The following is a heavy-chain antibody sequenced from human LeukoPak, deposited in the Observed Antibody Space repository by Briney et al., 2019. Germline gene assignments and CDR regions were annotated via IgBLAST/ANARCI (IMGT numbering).Heavy chain of an antibody. Sequence: SETLSLTCTVSGYSISSGYYWGWIRQPPGKGLEWIGSIYHSGSTYYNPSLKSRVTISVDRSKNQFSLKLSSVTAADTAVYYCARFHYGSGRHYWGQGTLVTVSS. J-gene: IGHJ4*02. D-gene: IGHD3-10*01. CDR3: ARFHYGSGRHY. V-gene: IGHV4-38-2*02. CDR2: IYHSGST. CDR1: GYSISSGYY.